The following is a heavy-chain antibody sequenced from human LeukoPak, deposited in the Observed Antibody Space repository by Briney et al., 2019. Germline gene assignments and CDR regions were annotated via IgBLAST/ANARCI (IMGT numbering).Heavy chain of an antibody. CDR3: AKSIVGATGAYRH. V-gene: IGHV5-51*01. D-gene: IGHD1-26*01. Sequence: GESLKISCKGSGYSFSGFWIAWVRQRPGKGLEWMGTIYPGDSDIRYSPSFQGQLSMSADKSISTAYLQWSSLKASDTATYYCAKSIVGATGAYRHWGQGTRVTVSS. CDR2: IYPGDSDI. J-gene: IGHJ4*02. CDR1: GYSFSGFW.